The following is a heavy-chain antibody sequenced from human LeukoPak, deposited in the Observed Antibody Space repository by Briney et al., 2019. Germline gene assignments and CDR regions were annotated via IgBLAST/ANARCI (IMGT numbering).Heavy chain of an antibody. CDR1: GFTFSSYA. J-gene: IGHJ4*02. D-gene: IGHD3-16*01. Sequence: KSGGSLRLSCAASGFTFSSYAMSWVRQAPGKGLEWVSAISGSGGSTYYADSVKGRFTISRDNSKNTLYLQMNSLRAEDTAVYYCAKGRYDYVWGFDYWGQGTLVTVSS. V-gene: IGHV3-23*01. CDR3: AKGRYDYVWGFDY. CDR2: ISGSGGST.